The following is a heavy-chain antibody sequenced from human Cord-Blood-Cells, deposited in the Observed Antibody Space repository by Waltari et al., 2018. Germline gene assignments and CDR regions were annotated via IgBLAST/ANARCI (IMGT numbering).Heavy chain of an antibody. Sequence: QVQLQESGPGLVKPSHTLSLTCTVSGGSISSCGYSCSWIRQHPGKGLEWIGYIYYSGSTYYNPSLKSRVTISVDTSKNQFSLKLSSVTAADTAVYYCARSGEISPRGTPYWYFDLWGRGTLVTVSS. CDR1: GGSISSCGYS. D-gene: IGHD3-10*01. CDR3: ARSGEISPRGTPYWYFDL. J-gene: IGHJ2*01. CDR2: IYYSGST. V-gene: IGHV4-31*03.